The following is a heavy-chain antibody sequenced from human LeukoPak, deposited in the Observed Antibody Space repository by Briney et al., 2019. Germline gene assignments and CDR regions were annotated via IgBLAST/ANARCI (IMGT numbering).Heavy chain of an antibody. CDR3: ARRGSGWYGNYYYYYMDV. D-gene: IGHD6-19*01. Sequence: SETLSLTCAVYGGSFSGYYWSWIRPPPGKGLEWIGEINHSGSTNYNPSLKSRVTISVDTSKNQFSLKLSSVTAADTAVYYCARRGSGWYGNYYYYYMDVWGKGTTVTISS. J-gene: IGHJ6*03. CDR1: GGSFSGYY. CDR2: INHSGST. V-gene: IGHV4-34*01.